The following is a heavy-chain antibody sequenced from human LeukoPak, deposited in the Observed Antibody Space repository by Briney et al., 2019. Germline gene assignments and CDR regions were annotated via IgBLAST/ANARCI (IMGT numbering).Heavy chain of an antibody. V-gene: IGHV3-11*04. CDR1: GFTLSDYY. CDR3: AKDRLVITVAGTWGDYFDY. Sequence: GGSLRLSCAASGFTLSDYYMSWIRQAPGKGLEWVSHISSSGSIIYYADSVKGRFTISRDNAKNSLYLQMNSLRAEDTAVYYCAKDRLVITVAGTWGDYFDYWGQGTLVTVSS. D-gene: IGHD6-19*01. J-gene: IGHJ4*02. CDR2: ISSSGSII.